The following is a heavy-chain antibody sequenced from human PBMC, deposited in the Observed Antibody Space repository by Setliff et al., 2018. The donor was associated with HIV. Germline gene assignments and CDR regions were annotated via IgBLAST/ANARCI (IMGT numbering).Heavy chain of an antibody. CDR3: ARGRRTAPGSFYHFYYMGV. Sequence: GASVKVSCKTSGYIFSAYYVHWLRRAPGQGLEWMGWINYNNGDTKYAERFQGRVTMTRDTSISTVYMDLNRLTSDDTAVYFCARGRRTAPGSFYHFYYMGVWGEGATVTVSS. CDR2: INYNNGDT. J-gene: IGHJ6*03. D-gene: IGHD6-13*01. CDR1: GYIFSAYY. V-gene: IGHV1-2*02.